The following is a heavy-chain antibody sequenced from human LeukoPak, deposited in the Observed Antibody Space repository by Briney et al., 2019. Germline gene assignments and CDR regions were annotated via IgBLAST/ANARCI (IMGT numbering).Heavy chain of an antibody. D-gene: IGHD2-2*01. V-gene: IGHV1-69*01. J-gene: IGHJ5*02. CDR1: GATFTSYA. Sequence: ASVKVSCKASGATFTSYAISWVRQAPGQGLEWMGGIIPIFGTANYAQKFQGRVTITADESTSTAYMELSSLRSEDTAVYYCARERSQENRPYCSSTSCPNWFDPWGQGTLVTVSS. CDR2: IIPIFGTA. CDR3: ARERSQENRPYCSSTSCPNWFDP.